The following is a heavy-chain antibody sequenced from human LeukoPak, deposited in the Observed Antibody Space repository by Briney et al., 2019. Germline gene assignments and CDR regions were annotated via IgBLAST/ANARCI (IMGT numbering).Heavy chain of an antibody. Sequence: NPSETLSLTCTVSGGSVSSGTYYWSWIRQPPGKGLEWIGYIYYSGGTNYNPSLKSRVTISVDSSKNQFSLKLSSVTAADTAVYYCARDRPGPYAFDIWGQGTMVTVSS. CDR1: GGSVSSGTYY. CDR3: ARDRPGPYAFDI. CDR2: IYYSGGT. V-gene: IGHV4-61*01. J-gene: IGHJ3*02.